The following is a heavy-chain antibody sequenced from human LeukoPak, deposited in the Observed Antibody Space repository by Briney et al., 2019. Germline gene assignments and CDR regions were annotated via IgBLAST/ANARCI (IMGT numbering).Heavy chain of an antibody. CDR2: TNPNSGNA. Sequence: ASVKVSCKASGGTFSSYAISWVRQAPGQGLEWMGWTNPNSGNAGYAQKFLGRVTITTNTAISTAYMELSSLRSEDTAVYYCARVLKKYCSGDDCYRPRGYYYYMEVWGKGTTVTVSS. D-gene: IGHD2-15*01. J-gene: IGHJ6*03. CDR1: GGTFSSYA. CDR3: ARVLKKYCSGDDCYRPRGYYYYMEV. V-gene: IGHV1-8*03.